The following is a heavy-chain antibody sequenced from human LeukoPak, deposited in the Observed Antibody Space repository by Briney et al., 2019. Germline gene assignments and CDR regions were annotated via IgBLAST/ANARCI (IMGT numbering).Heavy chain of an antibody. CDR3: ARNKGTKWLQFDY. D-gene: IGHD6-19*01. J-gene: IGHJ4*02. CDR2: IYTSRST. V-gene: IGHV4-61*02. Sequence: SQTLSLTCTVSGGSISSGSYYWSWIRQPAGKGLEWIGRIYTSRSTNYNPSLKSRVTISVDTSKNQFSLKLSSVTAADTAVYYCARNKGTKWLQFDYWGQGTLVTVSS. CDR1: GGSISSGSYY.